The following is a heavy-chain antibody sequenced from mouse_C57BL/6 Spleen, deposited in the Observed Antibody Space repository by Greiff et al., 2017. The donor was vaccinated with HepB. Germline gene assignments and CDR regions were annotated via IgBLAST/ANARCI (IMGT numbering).Heavy chain of an antibody. CDR3: AREGVGPENFDY. Sequence: QVQLQQPGAELVRPGSSVKLSCKASGYTFTSYWMDWVKQRPGQGLEWIGNIYPSDSETHYNQKFKDKATLTVDKSSSTAYMQLSSLTSEDSAVYYCAREGVGPENFDYWGQGTTLTVSS. J-gene: IGHJ2*01. D-gene: IGHD4-1*01. CDR2: IYPSDSET. V-gene: IGHV1-61*01. CDR1: GYTFTSYW.